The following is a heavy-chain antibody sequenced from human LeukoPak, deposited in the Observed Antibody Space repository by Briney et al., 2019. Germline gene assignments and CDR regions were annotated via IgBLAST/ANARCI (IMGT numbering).Heavy chain of an antibody. Sequence: TLSLTCTVSGGSISSGGYYWSWIRQHPGKGLEWIGYIYYSGSTYYNPSLKSRVTISVDTSKNQFSLKLSSVTAADTAVYYCARDHPGFSRHFDYWGQGTLVTVSS. CDR2: IYYSGST. V-gene: IGHV4-31*03. CDR1: GGSISSGGYY. CDR3: ARDHPGFSRHFDY. D-gene: IGHD3-3*02. J-gene: IGHJ4*02.